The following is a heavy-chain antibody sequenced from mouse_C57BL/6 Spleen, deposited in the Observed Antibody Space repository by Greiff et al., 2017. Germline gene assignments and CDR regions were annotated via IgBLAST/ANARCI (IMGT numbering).Heavy chain of an antibody. CDR3: ARSLSSYAMDY. J-gene: IGHJ4*01. CDR2: IRNKANGYTT. V-gene: IGHV7-3*01. CDR1: GFTFTDYY. Sequence: EVKLEESGGGLVQPGGSLSLSCAASGFTFTDYYMSWVRQPPGKALEWLGFIRNKANGYTTEYSASVKGRFTISRDNSQSILYLQMNALRAEDSATYYCARSLSSYAMDYWGQGTSVTVSS. D-gene: IGHD1-1*01.